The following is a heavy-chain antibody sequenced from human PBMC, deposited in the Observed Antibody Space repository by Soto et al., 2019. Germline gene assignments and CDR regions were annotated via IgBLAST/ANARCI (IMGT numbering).Heavy chain of an antibody. J-gene: IGHJ4*02. D-gene: IGHD2-2*03. CDR1: GYSFPTYG. V-gene: IGHV1-18*01. Sequence: QVQLVQSGAEVKKPGASVKVSCKASGYSFPTYGITWVRQAPGQGLEWMGWISVYNGNIKYAQQFQGRVSLTADTSATTAYMEVRSLRSDDTAVYYCARDGYFYDIYYFDYWGQGTPVTVSP. CDR2: ISVYNGNI. CDR3: ARDGYFYDIYYFDY.